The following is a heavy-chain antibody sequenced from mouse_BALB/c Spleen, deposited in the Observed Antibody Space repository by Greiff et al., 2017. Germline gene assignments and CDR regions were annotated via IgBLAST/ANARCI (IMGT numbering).Heavy chain of an antibody. CDR2: IDPSDSYT. CDR1: GYTFTSYW. CDR3: AYYGSSYWFAY. Sequence: QVQLQQPGAELVKPGASVKLSCKASGYTFTSYWMHWVKQRPGQGLEWIGEIDPSDSYTNYNQKFKGKATLTVDKSSSTAYMQLSSLTSEDSAVYYCAYYGSSYWFAYWGQGTLVTVSA. D-gene: IGHD1-1*01. V-gene: IGHV1-69*02. J-gene: IGHJ3*01.